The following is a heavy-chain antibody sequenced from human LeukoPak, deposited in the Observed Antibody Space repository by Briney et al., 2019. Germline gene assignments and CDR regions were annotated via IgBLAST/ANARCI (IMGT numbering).Heavy chain of an antibody. V-gene: IGHV3-33*01. D-gene: IGHD3-9*01. CDR1: GFTFSSYG. Sequence: GESLRLSCAASGFTFSSYGMHWVRQASGKGLEWVAVIWYDGSNKYYADSVKGRFTISRDNSKNTLYLQMNSLRAEDTAVYYCARGSYYDILTGYSGDAFDIWGQGTMVTVSS. CDR2: IWYDGSNK. CDR3: ARGSYYDILTGYSGDAFDI. J-gene: IGHJ3*02.